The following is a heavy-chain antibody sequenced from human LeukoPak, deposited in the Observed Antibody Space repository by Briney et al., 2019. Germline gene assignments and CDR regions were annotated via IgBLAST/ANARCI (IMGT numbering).Heavy chain of an antibody. V-gene: IGHV4-4*07. CDR2: IYTRGST. CDR3: ARDASGYSYGHFDY. CDR1: GGSISSYY. J-gene: IGHJ4*02. D-gene: IGHD5-18*01. Sequence: SETLSLTCTVSGGSISSYYWSWIRQPPGKGLEWIGRIYTRGSTNYNPSLKSRVTMSVDTSKNQFSLKLSSVTAADTAVYYCARDASGYSYGHFDYWGQGTLVTVSS.